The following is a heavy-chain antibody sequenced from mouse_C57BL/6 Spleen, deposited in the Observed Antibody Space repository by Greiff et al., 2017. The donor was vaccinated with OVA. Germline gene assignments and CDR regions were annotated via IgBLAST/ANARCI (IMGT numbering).Heavy chain of an antibody. CDR1: GYTFTDYY. CDR3: AMYYYRNYEGIDY. V-gene: IGHV1-26*01. CDR2: INPNNGGT. D-gene: IGHD2-5*01. J-gene: IGHJ2*01. Sequence: EVQLQQSGPELVKPGASVKISCKASGYTFTDYYMNWVKQSHGKSLEWIGDINPNNGGTSYNQKFKGKATLTVDKSSSTAYMELHCLTSENSAVYDCAMYYYRNYEGIDYWGQGTTLTVSS.